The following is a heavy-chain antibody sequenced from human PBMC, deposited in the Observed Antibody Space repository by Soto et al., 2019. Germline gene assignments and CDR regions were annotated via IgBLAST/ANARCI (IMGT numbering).Heavy chain of an antibody. Sequence: PSETLSLTCAVYGGSFSGYYWSWIRQPPGKGLEWIGEINHSGSTNYNPPLKSRVTISVDTSKNQFSLKLSSVTAADTAVYYCARWRGILTGYYGWHRSWDYGMDVWGQGTTVTVSS. J-gene: IGHJ6*02. D-gene: IGHD3-9*01. V-gene: IGHV4-34*01. CDR1: GGSFSGYY. CDR2: INHSGST. CDR3: ARWRGILTGYYGWHRSWDYGMDV.